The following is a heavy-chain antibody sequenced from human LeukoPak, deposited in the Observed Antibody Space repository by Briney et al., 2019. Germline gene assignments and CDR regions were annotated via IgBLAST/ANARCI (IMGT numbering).Heavy chain of an antibody. CDR2: LYSGGDT. CDR3: ERGNTGYSSAWGRDFDY. J-gene: IGHJ4*02. CDR1: GFSVSGHY. V-gene: IGHV3-66*01. Sequence: GGSLRLSCAASGFSVSGHYMSWVRQAPGKGLEWVSVLYSGGDTYYADSVKGRFTISRDTSKNTLYLQMNGLRAEDTAVYYCERGNTGYSSAWGRDFDYWGQGTLVTVSS. D-gene: IGHD6-19*01.